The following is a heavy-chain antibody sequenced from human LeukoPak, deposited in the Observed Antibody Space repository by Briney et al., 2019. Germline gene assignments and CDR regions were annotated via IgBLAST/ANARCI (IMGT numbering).Heavy chain of an antibody. D-gene: IGHD2/OR15-2a*01. V-gene: IGHV3-7*01. CDR2: IDRDGRVQ. CDR3: TGGSDKVLSGEYHYHLDV. Sequence: GGSLRLSCTASGFPTHYWLEWVRQSPGEGPELVASIDRDGRVQHYVDSVEGRFTISRDRAKNSLALQMHSLRAEDTAVYYCTGGSDKVLSGEYHYHLDVWGTGTTVSVSS. CDR1: GFPTHYW. J-gene: IGHJ6*03.